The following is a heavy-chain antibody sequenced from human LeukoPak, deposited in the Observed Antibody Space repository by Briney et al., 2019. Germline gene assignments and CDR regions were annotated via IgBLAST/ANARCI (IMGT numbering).Heavy chain of an antibody. J-gene: IGHJ4*02. D-gene: IGHD1-14*01. CDR3: APHLNPKFPFDY. Sequence: GGSLRLSCAASGFTFSSYAMHWVRQAPGKGLEWVAVISYDGSNKYYADSVKGRFTISRDNSKNTLYLQMNSLRAEDTAVYYCAPHLNPKFPFDYWGQGTLVTVSS. V-gene: IGHV3-30-3*01. CDR1: GFTFSSYA. CDR2: ISYDGSNK.